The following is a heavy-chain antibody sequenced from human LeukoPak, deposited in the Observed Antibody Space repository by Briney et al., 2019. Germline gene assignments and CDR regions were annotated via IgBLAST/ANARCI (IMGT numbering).Heavy chain of an antibody. CDR2: IGTIGDT. CDR3: ARGGRLAPFDY. D-gene: IGHD3-10*01. J-gene: IGHJ4*02. Sequence: GGSLRLSCAASGFDFSINDMHWVRQVPGKGLEWVSGIGTIGDTYYLPSVRGRFTISRENARNSAYLEMNSLRVGDTAVYYCARGGRLAPFDYWGQGTLVSVPS. V-gene: IGHV3-13*01. CDR1: GFDFSIND.